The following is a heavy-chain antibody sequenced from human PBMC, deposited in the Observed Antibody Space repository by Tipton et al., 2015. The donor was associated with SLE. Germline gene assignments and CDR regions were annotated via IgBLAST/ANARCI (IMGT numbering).Heavy chain of an antibody. D-gene: IGHD6-13*01. CDR2: INYSGST. J-gene: IGHJ4*02. Sequence: TLSLTCTVSGGSISSYYWSWIRQPPGKGLEWIGYINYSGSTNYNPSLKSRVTMSVDTSKNQFSLKLSSVTAADTAVYYCARRRGSSWYEDYFDYWGQGTLVTVSS. CDR3: ARRRGSSWYEDYFDY. CDR1: GGSISSYY. V-gene: IGHV4-59*01.